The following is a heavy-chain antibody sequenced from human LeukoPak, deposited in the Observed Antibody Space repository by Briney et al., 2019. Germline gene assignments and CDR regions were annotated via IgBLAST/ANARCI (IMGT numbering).Heavy chain of an antibody. D-gene: IGHD3-10*01. Sequence: SETLSLTRAGYGGAFSGYYWSWIRQPPGKGLEWIGFIYYSGSTNYNPSLKSRVTISVDTSKNQFSLKLNSVTAADTAVYYCARDRRFLDYWGQGTLVTVSS. J-gene: IGHJ4*02. CDR1: GGAFSGYY. CDR2: IYYSGST. CDR3: ARDRRFLDY. V-gene: IGHV4-59*01.